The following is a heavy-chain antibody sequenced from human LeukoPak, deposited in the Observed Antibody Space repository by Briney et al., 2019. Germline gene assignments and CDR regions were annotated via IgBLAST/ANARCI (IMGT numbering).Heavy chain of an antibody. V-gene: IGHV4-4*02. CDR2: IYQSGRT. D-gene: IGHD3-16*01. J-gene: IGHJ4*02. CDR1: GFTFSSHW. Sequence: GSLRLSCVASGFTFSSHWMSWVRQPPGKGLEWIAEIYQSGRTNYNPSLRSRVTMSVDKSTNQFSLKLASVTAADTAVYYCARGGSYVYFDYWGQGTLVTVTS. CDR3: ARGGSYVYFDY.